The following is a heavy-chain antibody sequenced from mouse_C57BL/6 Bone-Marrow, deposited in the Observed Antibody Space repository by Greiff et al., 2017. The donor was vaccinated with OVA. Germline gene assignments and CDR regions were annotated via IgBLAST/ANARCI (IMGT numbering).Heavy chain of an antibody. CDR1: GYTFTSYW. D-gene: IGHD1-1*01. J-gene: IGHJ1*03. Sequence: VQLQQPGAALVKPGASVKLSCKASGYTFTSYWMHWVKQRPGQGLEWIGMIHPNSGSTNYNEKFKSKATLTVDKSSSTAYMQLSSLTSEDSAVYYCARSYYGSSYLWYFDVWGTGTTVTVSS. CDR3: ARSYYGSSYLWYFDV. V-gene: IGHV1-64*01. CDR2: IHPNSGST.